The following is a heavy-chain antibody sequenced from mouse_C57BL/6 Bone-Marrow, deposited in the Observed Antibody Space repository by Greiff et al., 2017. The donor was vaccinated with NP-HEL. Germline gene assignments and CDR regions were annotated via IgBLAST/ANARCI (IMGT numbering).Heavy chain of an antibody. V-gene: IGHV1-55*01. CDR2: IYPGSGST. CDR3: AILGYGYDGPY. CDR1: GYTFTNYW. D-gene: IGHD2-2*01. J-gene: IGHJ2*01. Sequence: VQLQQPGAELVKPGASVKMSCKASGYTFTNYWITWVKQRPGQGLEWIGDIYPGSGSTNYNEKFKSKATLTVDTSSSTAYMQLSSLTSEDPAVYYCAILGYGYDGPYWGQGTTLTVSS.